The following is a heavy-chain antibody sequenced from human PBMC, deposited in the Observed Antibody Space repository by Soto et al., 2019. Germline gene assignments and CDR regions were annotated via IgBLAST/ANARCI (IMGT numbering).Heavy chain of an antibody. CDR3: ARELAYCGGDCPYAFDI. CDR2: IYYSGST. CDR1: GGSISSSSYY. Sequence: SETLSLTCTVSGGSISSSSYYWGWIRQPPGKGLEWIGSIYYSGSTYYNPSLKSRVTISVDTSKNQFSLKLSSVTAADTAVYYCARELAYCGGDCPYAFDIWGQGTMVTVSS. J-gene: IGHJ3*02. V-gene: IGHV4-39*07. D-gene: IGHD2-21*02.